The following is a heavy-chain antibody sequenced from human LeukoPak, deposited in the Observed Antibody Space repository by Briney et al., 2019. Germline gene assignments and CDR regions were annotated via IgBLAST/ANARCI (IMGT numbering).Heavy chain of an antibody. CDR2: IYDSAST. CDR1: GGSISSSSYY. Sequence: SETLSVICTVSGGSISSSSYYWGWIRQPPGKGVEWIGSIYDSASTYYNPTLKSRVTISTDTSKNQLSLKLSPVTAADTAVYYCARRLGSYYVRYFDLWGRGTLVTVSS. CDR3: ARRLGSYYVRYFDL. V-gene: IGHV4-39*01. J-gene: IGHJ2*01. D-gene: IGHD1-26*01.